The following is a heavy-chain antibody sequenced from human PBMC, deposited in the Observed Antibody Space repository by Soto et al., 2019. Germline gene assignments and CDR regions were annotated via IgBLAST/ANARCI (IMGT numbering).Heavy chain of an antibody. CDR1: GFTFSSYA. Sequence: GGSLRLSCAASGFTFSSYAMSWVRQAPGKGLEWVSAISGSGGSTYYADSVKGRFTISRDNSKNTLYLQMNSLRAEDTAVYYCAKDRQGVRFLEWYEVNYYYGMDVWGQGTTVTVSS. D-gene: IGHD3-3*01. CDR3: AKDRQGVRFLEWYEVNYYYGMDV. CDR2: ISGSGGST. V-gene: IGHV3-23*01. J-gene: IGHJ6*02.